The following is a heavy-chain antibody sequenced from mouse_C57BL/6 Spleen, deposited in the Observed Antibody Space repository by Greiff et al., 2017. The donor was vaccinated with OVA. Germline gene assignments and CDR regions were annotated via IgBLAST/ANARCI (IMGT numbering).Heavy chain of an antibody. D-gene: IGHD2-3*01. Sequence: EVKLVESGGGLVQPKGSLKLSCAASGFSFNTYAMNWVRQAPGKGLEWVARIRSKSNNYATYYADSVKDRFTISRDDSESMLYLQMNNLKTEDTAMYYCVRRDGGLDVWGTGTTVTVSS. CDR3: VRRDGGLDV. J-gene: IGHJ1*03. V-gene: IGHV10-1*01. CDR2: IRSKSNNYAT. CDR1: GFSFNTYA.